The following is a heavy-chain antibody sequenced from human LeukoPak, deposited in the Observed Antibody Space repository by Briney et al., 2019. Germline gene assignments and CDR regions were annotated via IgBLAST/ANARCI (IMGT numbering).Heavy chain of an antibody. CDR3: ARRGSHSDYDSYHY. D-gene: IGHD5-12*01. CDR1: GYTFTSYD. CDR2: INPNSGNT. V-gene: IGHV1-8*01. J-gene: IGHJ4*02. Sequence: GASVKVSCKASGYTFTSYDINWMRQATGQGLEWMGWINPNSGNTDYEQKFQGRVTMTRKTSVSTAYMELSSLTSEDTAVYYCARRGSHSDYDSYHYWGQGTLVTVSS.